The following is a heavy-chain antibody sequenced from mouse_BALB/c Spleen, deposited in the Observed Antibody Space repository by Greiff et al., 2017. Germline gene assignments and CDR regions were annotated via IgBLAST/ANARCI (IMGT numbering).Heavy chain of an antibody. D-gene: IGHD2-10*02. Sequence: VKLQESGPELVRPGVSVKISCKGSGYTFTDYAMHWVKQSHAKSLEWIGVISTYYGNTNYNQKFKGKATMTVDKSSSTAYMELARLTSEDSAIYYCARRREYGNLYAMDYWGQGTSVTVSS. V-gene: IGHV1-67*01. CDR3: ARRREYGNLYAMDY. J-gene: IGHJ4*01. CDR1: GYTFTDYA. CDR2: ISTYYGNT.